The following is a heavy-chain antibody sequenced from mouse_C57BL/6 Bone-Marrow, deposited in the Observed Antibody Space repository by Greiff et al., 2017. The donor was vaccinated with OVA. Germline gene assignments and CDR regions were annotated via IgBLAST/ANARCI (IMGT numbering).Heavy chain of an antibody. V-gene: IGHV5-12*01. J-gene: IGHJ1*03. Sequence: EVKVVESGGGLVQPGGSLKLSCAASGFTFSDYYMYWVRQTPEKRLEWVAYISNGGGSTYYPDTVKGRFTISRDNAKNTLYLQMSRLKSEDTAMYYCARQGIVAHWYFDVWGTGTTVTVSS. CDR2: ISNGGGST. D-gene: IGHD1-1*01. CDR1: GFTFSDYY. CDR3: ARQGIVAHWYFDV.